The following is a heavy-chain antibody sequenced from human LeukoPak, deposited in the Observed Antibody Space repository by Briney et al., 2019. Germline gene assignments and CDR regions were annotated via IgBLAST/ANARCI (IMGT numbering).Heavy chain of an antibody. D-gene: IGHD5-18*01. Sequence: GGSLRLSCAPSGFTFSTYSMNWVRQAPGKGLEWVSSISSGSSHIYYADSVKGRFTISRDNAKKSLYLQLNSLRADDTAVYYCARSAPGYSHGYIDYWGPGNPGHRPL. J-gene: IGHJ4*02. CDR1: GFTFSTYS. CDR2: ISSGSSHI. CDR3: ARSAPGYSHGYIDY. V-gene: IGHV3-21*01.